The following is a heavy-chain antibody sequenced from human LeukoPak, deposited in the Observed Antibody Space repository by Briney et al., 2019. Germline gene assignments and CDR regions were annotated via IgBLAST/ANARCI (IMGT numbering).Heavy chain of an antibody. V-gene: IGHV1-8*01. Sequence: ASVKVSCKASGYTFTSYDINLVRQATGQGLEWMGWMNPNSGNTGYAQKFQGRVTMTRNTSISTAYMELSSLRSEDTAVYYCARGDLDPHGEGPPRTDYWGQGTLVTVSS. CDR1: GYTFTSYD. J-gene: IGHJ4*02. CDR3: ARGDLDPHGEGPPRTDY. D-gene: IGHD3-10*01. CDR2: MNPNSGNT.